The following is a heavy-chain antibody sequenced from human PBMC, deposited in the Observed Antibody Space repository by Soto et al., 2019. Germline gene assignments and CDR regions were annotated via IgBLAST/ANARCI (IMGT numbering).Heavy chain of an antibody. CDR3: ARPLEQYQLGFGMDG. Sequence: GGSLRLSCAASGFTFSTYAMHWVRQAPGKGLEWVAVIWYDGSKIYYADSVKGRFTISRDDSKSTLYLQMDSLRAEDTAVYYCARPLEQYQLGFGMDGWGQGSPVTVSS. CDR2: IWYDGSKI. D-gene: IGHD6-19*01. J-gene: IGHJ6*01. V-gene: IGHV3-33*01. CDR1: GFTFSTYA.